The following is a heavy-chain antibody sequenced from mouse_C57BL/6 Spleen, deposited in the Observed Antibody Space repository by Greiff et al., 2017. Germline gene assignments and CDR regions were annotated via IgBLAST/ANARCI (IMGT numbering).Heavy chain of an antibody. CDR3: ARGSSGHYYAMDY. D-gene: IGHD3-2*02. J-gene: IGHJ4*01. CDR2: FHPYNDDT. V-gene: IGHV1-47*01. Sequence: VQLQQSGAELVKPGASVKMSCKASGYTFTTYPIEWMKQNHGKSLEWIGNFHPYNDDTKYNEKFKGKATLTVEKSSSTVYLELSRVTSDDSAVYYCARGSSGHYYAMDYWGQGTSVTVSS. CDR1: GYTFTTYP.